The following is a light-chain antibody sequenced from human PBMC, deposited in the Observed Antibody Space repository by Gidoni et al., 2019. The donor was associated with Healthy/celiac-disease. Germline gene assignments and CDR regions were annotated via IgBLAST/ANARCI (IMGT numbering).Light chain of an antibody. CDR2: DAS. J-gene: IGKJ3*01. Sequence: EIVLTQSPTTLSLSPGERATRSCRASQRVSSYLAWYQQKPGQAPRLLIYDASNRATGIPARFSGSGSGTDFTLTISSLEPEDFAVYYCQQRSNWPTFGPGTKVDIK. V-gene: IGKV3-11*01. CDR3: QQRSNWPT. CDR1: QRVSSY.